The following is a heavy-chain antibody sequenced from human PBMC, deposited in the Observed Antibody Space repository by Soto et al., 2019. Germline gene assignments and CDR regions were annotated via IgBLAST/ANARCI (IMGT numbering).Heavy chain of an antibody. CDR1: GFSLSTSGVG. V-gene: IGHV2-5*02. CDR2: IYWDDDK. D-gene: IGHD3-3*01. J-gene: IGHJ4*02. CDR3: AHIPLPLYDFWSGPAYYFDY. Sequence: SGPTLVNPTQTLTLTCTFSGFSLSTSGVGVGWIRQPQGKALDLLALIYWDDDKRYSPSLKSRLTITKDTSKNQVVFTMTNMDPVDTATYYCAHIPLPLYDFWSGPAYYFDYWGQGTLVTVSS.